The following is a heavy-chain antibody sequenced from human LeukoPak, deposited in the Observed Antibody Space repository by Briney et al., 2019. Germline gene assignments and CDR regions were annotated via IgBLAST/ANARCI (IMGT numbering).Heavy chain of an antibody. CDR2: INHSGST. CDR1: GGSFSGYY. J-gene: IGHJ6*03. D-gene: IGHD6-19*01. Sequence: SETLSLTCAVYGGSFSGYYWSWIRQPPGKGLEWIGEINHSGSTNYNPSLKSRVTISVDTSKNQFSLKLSSVTAADTAVYYCARTEVYIAVAGNYYYYYMDVWGKGTTVTVSS. V-gene: IGHV4-34*01. CDR3: ARTEVYIAVAGNYYYYYMDV.